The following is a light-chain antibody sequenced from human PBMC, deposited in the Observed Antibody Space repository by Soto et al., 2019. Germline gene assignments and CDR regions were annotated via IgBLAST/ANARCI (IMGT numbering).Light chain of an antibody. CDR1: QSVSSY. CDR2: DAS. Sequence: EMVLTQSPATLSLSPGPRATLSCRASQSVSSYLAWYQQKPGQAPRLLIYDASNRATGIPARFSGSGSGTDFTLTISSLEPEDFAVYYCQQRSNWPFFGGGTKVEIK. CDR3: QQRSNWPF. J-gene: IGKJ4*01. V-gene: IGKV3-11*01.